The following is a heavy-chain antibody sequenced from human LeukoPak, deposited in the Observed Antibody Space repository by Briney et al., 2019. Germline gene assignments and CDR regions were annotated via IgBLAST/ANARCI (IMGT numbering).Heavy chain of an antibody. CDR1: GFTFSADW. CDR2: IKQDGSEK. Sequence: GGSLRLSCAASGFTFSADWMAWVRQAPGKGLEWVANIKQDGSEKYYVASVKARFTISRDNSKNSLYLQMNSLRADDTAVYYCTRHYGWSNYNWGQGTLVTVSS. V-gene: IGHV3-7*01. D-gene: IGHD6-19*01. J-gene: IGHJ4*02. CDR3: TRHYGWSNYN.